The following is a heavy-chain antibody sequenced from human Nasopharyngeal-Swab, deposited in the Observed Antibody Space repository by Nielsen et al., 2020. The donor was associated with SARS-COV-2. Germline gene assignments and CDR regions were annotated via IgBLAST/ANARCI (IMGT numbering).Heavy chain of an antibody. D-gene: IGHD3-10*01. CDR3: ASRFGVPAPLDL. J-gene: IGHJ2*01. CDR2: ISYDGSNK. CDR1: GFTFSSYA. Sequence: GGSLRLSCAASGFTFSSYAMHWVRQAPGKGLEWVAVISYDGSNKYYADSVKGRFTISRDNSKNTLYLQMNSLRAEDTAVYYCASRFGVPAPLDLWGRGTLVTVSS. V-gene: IGHV3-30-3*01.